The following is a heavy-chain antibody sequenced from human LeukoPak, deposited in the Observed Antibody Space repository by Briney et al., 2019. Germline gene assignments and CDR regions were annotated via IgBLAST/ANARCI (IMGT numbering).Heavy chain of an antibody. CDR1: GYTFTGYY. CDR3: ARETTVMTNYYYYMDV. J-gene: IGHJ6*03. V-gene: IGHV1-2*02. Sequence: ASVKVSCKASGYTFTGYYMHWVRQAPGQGLEWMGWINPNSGSTNYAQKFQGRVTMTRDTSISTAYMELSRLRSDDTAVYYCARETTVMTNYYYYMDVWGKGTTVTVSS. CDR2: INPNSGST. D-gene: IGHD4-17*01.